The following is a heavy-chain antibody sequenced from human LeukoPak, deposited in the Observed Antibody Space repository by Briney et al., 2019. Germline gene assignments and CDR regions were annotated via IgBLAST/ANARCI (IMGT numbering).Heavy chain of an antibody. CDR3: GSGGSTGGLDY. D-gene: IGHD2-15*01. CDR2: IIPIFGTA. J-gene: IGHJ4*02. Sequence: GASVKVSCKASGGTFSSYAISWVRQAPGQGLEWMGGIIPIFGTANYAQKFQGRVTITADKSTSTAYMELSSLRSEDTAVYYCGSGGSTGGLDYWGQGTLVTVSS. CDR1: GGTFSSYA. V-gene: IGHV1-69*06.